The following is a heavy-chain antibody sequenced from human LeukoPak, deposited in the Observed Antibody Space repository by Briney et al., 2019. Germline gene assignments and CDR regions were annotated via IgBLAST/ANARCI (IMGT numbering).Heavy chain of an antibody. Sequence: SQTLSLTCNVSGGSITSGGYYWTWSRQAAGKGLEWLERIHTSGSANYMPSLKSRVAISLDTSKNQFSLKLSSVTAADTAVYYCVRGRYYYDTSGYVVWLDPWGQGTLVTVSS. CDR3: VRGRYYYDTSGYVVWLDP. D-gene: IGHD3-22*01. CDR2: IHTSGSA. J-gene: IGHJ5*02. V-gene: IGHV4-61*02. CDR1: GGSITSGGYY.